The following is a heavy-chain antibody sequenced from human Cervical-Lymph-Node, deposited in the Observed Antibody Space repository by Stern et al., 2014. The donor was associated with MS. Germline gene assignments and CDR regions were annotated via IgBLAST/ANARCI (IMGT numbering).Heavy chain of an antibody. CDR2: INPDGGGT. CDR3: TIPNPAFEY. CDR1: GYLFTTYY. J-gene: IGHJ4*02. D-gene: IGHD2-21*01. V-gene: IGHV1-46*01. Sequence: QVQLVQSGAEVREPGASVTLSCATSGYLFTTYYIHWVRQAPGQGLEGVGLINPDGGGTAYAQRFQGRVTVTRDTSTSTVYMTLSSLKSDDTGVFYCTIPNPAFEYWGQGTPVAVSS.